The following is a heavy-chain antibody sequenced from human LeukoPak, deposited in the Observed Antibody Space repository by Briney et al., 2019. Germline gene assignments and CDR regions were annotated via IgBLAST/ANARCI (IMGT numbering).Heavy chain of an antibody. CDR2: LYSKGGK. V-gene: IGHV3-66*03. Sequence: GGPLRLSCVASGFSVKSYVVIWVRQAPGKAPEWGSLLYSKGGKYYADSVQCRFIISRDNTKNTLYLQMNTLRVEDTAVYHCVRDRAEGRAWVEFDTWGQGTVVTVSS. CDR1: GFSVKSYV. J-gene: IGHJ5*02. CDR3: VRDRAEGRAWVEFDT.